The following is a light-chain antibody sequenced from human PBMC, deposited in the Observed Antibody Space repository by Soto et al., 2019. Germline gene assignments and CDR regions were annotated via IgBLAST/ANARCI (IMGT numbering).Light chain of an antibody. CDR1: QGISTY. J-gene: IGKJ2*01. CDR3: QKYNSAPHT. Sequence: DIQMTQSPSSLSASVGDRVTITCRASQGISTYLAWYQQKPGKVTKLLIYDASTLQSGVPSRFSGSGSGTDFTLTISSLQPEDVATYYCQKYNSAPHTFGQGTKLEIK. V-gene: IGKV1-27*01. CDR2: DAS.